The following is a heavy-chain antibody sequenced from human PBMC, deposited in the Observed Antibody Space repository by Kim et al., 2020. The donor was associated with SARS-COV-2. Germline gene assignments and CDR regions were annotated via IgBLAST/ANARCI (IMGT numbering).Heavy chain of an antibody. Sequence: SETLSLTCAVYGGSFSGYYWSWIRQPPGKGLEWIGEINHSGSTNYNPSLKSRVTISVDTSKNQFSLKLSSVTAADTAVYYCAREVGTRNYWGQGTLVTVS. CDR1: GGSFSGYY. D-gene: IGHD1-26*01. J-gene: IGHJ4*02. CDR3: AREVGTRNY. CDR2: INHSGST. V-gene: IGHV4-34*01.